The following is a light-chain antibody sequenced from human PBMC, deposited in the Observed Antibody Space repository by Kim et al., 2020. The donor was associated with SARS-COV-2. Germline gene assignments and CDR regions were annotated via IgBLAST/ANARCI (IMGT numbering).Light chain of an antibody. J-gene: IGLJ3*02. Sequence: PGKTARITCGGTSIGSKSVHWYQQKPGQAPVLVISYDSDRPSGIPERFSGSNSGNTATLTTSRVGAGDEADYYCQVWDSSTDHRVLFGGGTQLTVL. V-gene: IGLV3-21*04. CDR3: QVWDSSTDHRVL. CDR1: SIGSKS. CDR2: YDS.